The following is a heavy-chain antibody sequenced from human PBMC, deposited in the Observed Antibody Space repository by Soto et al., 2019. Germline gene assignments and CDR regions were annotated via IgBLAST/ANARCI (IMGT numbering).Heavy chain of an antibody. J-gene: IGHJ6*02. V-gene: IGHV4-30-4*01. CDR1: GGSISSGDYY. Sequence: PSETLSLTCTVSGGSISSGDYYWSWIRQPPVKGLEWIGYIYSSGGTHYNPSLKSRVTVSVDTSRNQFSLKLTSVTAADTAVYYCARETQTLYDSAGYEAYYYCLDVWGQGTTVTVSS. CDR2: IYSSGGT. CDR3: ARETQTLYDSAGYEAYYYCLDV. D-gene: IGHD3-22*01.